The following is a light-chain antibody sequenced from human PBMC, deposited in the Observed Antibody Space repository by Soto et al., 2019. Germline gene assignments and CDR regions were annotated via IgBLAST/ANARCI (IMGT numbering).Light chain of an antibody. V-gene: IGKV3-15*01. CDR1: QSVTSN. J-gene: IGKJ1*01. Sequence: EIVMTQSPATLSVSPGERATLSCRASQSVTSNLAWYQKKPGQAPRLLIYGASTRTTGIPARFSGSGSGTDFTLTICSLQSEDFAVYYCQQYDNWWTFGQGTRVEIK. CDR2: GAS. CDR3: QQYDNWWT.